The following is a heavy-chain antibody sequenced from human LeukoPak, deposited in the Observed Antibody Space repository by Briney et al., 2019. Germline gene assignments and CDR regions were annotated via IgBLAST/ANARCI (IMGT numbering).Heavy chain of an antibody. CDR3: AGLQGGSGWYYFDY. CDR2: ISTSSSYI. CDR1: GFTFTSYT. J-gene: IGHJ4*02. V-gene: IGHV3-21*01. D-gene: IGHD6-19*01. Sequence: GGSLRLSCAASGFTFTSYTMNWVRQAPGKGLEWVSSISTSSSYIFYTDSVKGRFTISRDNAKNSLYLQMNSLRAEDTAVYYCAGLQGGSGWYYFDYWGQGTLVTVSS.